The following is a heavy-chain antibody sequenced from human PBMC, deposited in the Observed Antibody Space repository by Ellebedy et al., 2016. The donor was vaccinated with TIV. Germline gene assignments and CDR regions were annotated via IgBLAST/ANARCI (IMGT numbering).Heavy chain of an antibody. CDR2: ISYDGNSK. CDR3: ARDLDKSSGWYGGAAY. V-gene: IGHV3-30-3*01. CDR1: GFTFNSYA. Sequence: GESLKISCAASGFTFNSYAMHWVRQAQGKGLEWVAVISYDGNSKYYADSVKGRFTISRDNSMTTLYLEMNSLRAEDTAVYYCARDLDKSSGWYGGAAYWGQGTLVTVSS. J-gene: IGHJ4*02. D-gene: IGHD6-19*01.